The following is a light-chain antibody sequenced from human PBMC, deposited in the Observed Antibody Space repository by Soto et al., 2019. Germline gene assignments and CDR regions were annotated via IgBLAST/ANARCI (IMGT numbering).Light chain of an antibody. J-gene: IGKJ5*01. CDR1: QSVGTN. CDR3: QQYNNWPIT. Sequence: EIVMKQSPATLSVSPGERATLSCRTSQSVGTNLAWYQQKPGQAPRLLIYGASTRATGIPARFSGSGSGTEFTLTISSLQSEDFAVYYCQQYNNWPITFGQGTLLEN. CDR2: GAS. V-gene: IGKV3-15*01.